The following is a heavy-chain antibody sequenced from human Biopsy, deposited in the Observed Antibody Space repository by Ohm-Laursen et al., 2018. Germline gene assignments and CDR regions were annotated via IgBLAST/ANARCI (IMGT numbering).Heavy chain of an antibody. CDR3: ARVPAYPSIDGYYGLDL. V-gene: IGHV1-2*02. CDR1: GYTFTDYY. D-gene: IGHD2-15*01. Sequence: SVKVSCKASGYTFTDYYVHWVRQAPGHGLEWMGWIDTINGGARYAQKFQGRVTMTRDTSISTAYMELGRLTSDDTAVYYCARVPAYPSIDGYYGLDLWGQGTTVIVSS. CDR2: IDTINGGA. J-gene: IGHJ6*02.